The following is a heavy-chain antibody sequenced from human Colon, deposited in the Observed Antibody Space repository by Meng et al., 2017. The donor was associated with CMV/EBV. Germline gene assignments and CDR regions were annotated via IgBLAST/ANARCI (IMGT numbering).Heavy chain of an antibody. D-gene: IGHD2/OR15-2a*01. CDR2: IYDTGIT. V-gene: IGHV4-61*08. Sequence: QVPLPDSGPGLVKPSETLSLTCLVSGVSVTSGAYHWSWIRQSPGKGLEWIGYIYDTGITIYNPSLKSRVTIFLETSKNQFSLNLNSMTTADTAVYYCAKSRSSTPGIVDDWGQGTLVTVSS. CDR1: GVSVTSGAYH. J-gene: IGHJ4*02. CDR3: AKSRSSTPGIVDD.